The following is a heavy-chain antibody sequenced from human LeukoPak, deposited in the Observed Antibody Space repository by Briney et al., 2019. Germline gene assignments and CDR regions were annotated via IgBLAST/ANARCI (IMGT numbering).Heavy chain of an antibody. V-gene: IGHV1-3*03. CDR1: GYTFTSFA. D-gene: IGHD2-15*01. CDR3: ARGRGTSGSDRDFYYYYYMDV. Sequence: ASVRVSCKASGYTFTSFAMHWVRQAPGQRPQWMGWINAANGHTKYSQDSQDRISITRDTSANTVYMELGNLKSEDMGVYYCARGRGTSGSDRDFYYYYYMDVWGTGTTVTVSS. CDR2: INAANGHT. J-gene: IGHJ6*03.